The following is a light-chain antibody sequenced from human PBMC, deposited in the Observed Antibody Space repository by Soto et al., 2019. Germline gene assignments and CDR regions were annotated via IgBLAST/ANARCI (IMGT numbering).Light chain of an antibody. CDR1: QGISSY. CDR3: QQRKDYQLT. CDR2: AAS. J-gene: IGKJ4*01. V-gene: IGKV1-9*01. Sequence: IQLTQSPSFLSASVGDRVTITCRASQGISSYLAWFQQKPGRAPKLLVYAASTLQSGVPSRFSGSGSGTEFTLTISSLQPEDFATYYCQQRKDYQLTLSGGTKVDIK.